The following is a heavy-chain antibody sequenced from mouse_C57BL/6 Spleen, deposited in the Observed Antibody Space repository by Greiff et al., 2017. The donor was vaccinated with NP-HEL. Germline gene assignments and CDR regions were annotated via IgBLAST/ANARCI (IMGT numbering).Heavy chain of an antibody. CDR3: ASRITTVVATDWYFDV. J-gene: IGHJ1*03. D-gene: IGHD1-1*01. CDR1: GFTFTDYY. Sequence: EVKLVESGGGLVQPGGSLSLSCAASGFTFTDYYMSWVRQPPGKALEWLGFIRNKANGYTTEYSASVKGRFTISRDNSQSTLYLQMNALRAEDSATYYCASRITTVVATDWYFDVWGTGTTVTVSS. CDR2: IRNKANGYTT. V-gene: IGHV7-3*01.